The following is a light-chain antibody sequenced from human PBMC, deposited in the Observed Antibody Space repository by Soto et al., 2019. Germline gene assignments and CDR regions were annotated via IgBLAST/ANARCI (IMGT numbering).Light chain of an antibody. J-gene: IGLJ3*02. CDR3: TSYAGSNIWV. Sequence: QSVLTQPPSASGSPGQSVTISCTGTSSDVGGYNYVSWYQQYPGKAPKLMIYEVSKRPSGVPDRFSGSKSGKTASLTVSGLQPKDEADYYCTSYAGSNIWVFGGGTKLTVL. CDR2: EVS. CDR1: SSDVGGYNY. V-gene: IGLV2-8*01.